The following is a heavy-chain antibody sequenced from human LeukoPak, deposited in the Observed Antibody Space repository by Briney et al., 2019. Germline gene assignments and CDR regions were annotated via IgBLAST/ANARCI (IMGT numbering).Heavy chain of an antibody. V-gene: IGHV3-30*02. Sequence: GGSLRLSCAASGFTFSSYGMHWVRQAPGKGLEWVAFIRYDGSNKYYADSVKGRFTISRDNSKNTLYLQMKSLRAEDTAVYYCARDPYYSNHLDFLGQGTLVTVSS. J-gene: IGHJ4*02. CDR2: IRYDGSNK. CDR1: GFTFSSYG. D-gene: IGHD4-11*01. CDR3: ARDPYYSNHLDF.